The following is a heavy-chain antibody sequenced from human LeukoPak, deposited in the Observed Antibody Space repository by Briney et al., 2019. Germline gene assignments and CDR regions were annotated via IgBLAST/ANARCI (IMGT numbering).Heavy chain of an antibody. CDR2: INHSGST. V-gene: IGHV4-34*01. J-gene: IGHJ4*02. CDR3: ARRYYDFWSGYTFDC. D-gene: IGHD3-3*01. CDR1: GGSFSGYY. Sequence: PSETLSLTCAVYGGSFSGYYWSWIRQPPGNGLEWIGEINHSGSTNYNPSLKSRVTISVDTSKNQFSLKLSSVTAADTAVYYCARRYYDFWSGYTFDCWGQGTLVTVSS.